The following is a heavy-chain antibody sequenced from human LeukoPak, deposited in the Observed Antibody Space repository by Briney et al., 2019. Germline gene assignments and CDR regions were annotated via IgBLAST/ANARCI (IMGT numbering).Heavy chain of an antibody. D-gene: IGHD1-1*01. J-gene: IGHJ4*02. V-gene: IGHV1-8*01. CDR2: MNPNSGNT. CDR3: ARGLDNWNDVPIGY. CDR1: GYTFTSYD. Sequence: VSVKVSCKASGYTFTSYDINWVRQATGQGLEWMGWMNPNSGNTGYAQKFQGRVTMTRNTSISTAYMELSSLRSEDTAVYYCARGLDNWNDVPIGYWGQGTLVTVSS.